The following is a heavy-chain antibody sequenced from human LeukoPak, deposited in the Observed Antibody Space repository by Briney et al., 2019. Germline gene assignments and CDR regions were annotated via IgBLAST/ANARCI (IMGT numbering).Heavy chain of an antibody. V-gene: IGHV1-18*01. CDR2: ISAYNGNT. J-gene: IGHJ4*02. Sequence: ASVKVSCKASGYNFISYGITWVRQAPGQGLEWLGWISAYNGNTNYAQKVQGRVTMTRDMSTSTVYMELSSLRSEDTAVYYCARDGSFYGSGSYYNPLDYWGQGTLVTVSS. D-gene: IGHD3-10*01. CDR1: GYNFISYG. CDR3: ARDGSFYGSGSYYNPLDY.